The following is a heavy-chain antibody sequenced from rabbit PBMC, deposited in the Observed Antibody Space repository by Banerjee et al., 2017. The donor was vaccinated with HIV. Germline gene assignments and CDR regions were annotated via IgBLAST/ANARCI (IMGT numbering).Heavy chain of an antibody. Sequence: QEQLEESGGGLVKPEGSLTLTCKASGIDFSSYAISWVRQAPGKGLEWIAFIYPDYGGTDYASWVNGRFTIASDNAQNTVTLQMTSLTVADTATHFCARSGYVDFGYAFNLWGPGTLVTVS. CDR3: ARSGYVDFGYAFNL. CDR1: GIDFSSYA. CDR2: IYPDYGGT. V-gene: IGHV1S47*01. J-gene: IGHJ4*01. D-gene: IGHD1-1*01.